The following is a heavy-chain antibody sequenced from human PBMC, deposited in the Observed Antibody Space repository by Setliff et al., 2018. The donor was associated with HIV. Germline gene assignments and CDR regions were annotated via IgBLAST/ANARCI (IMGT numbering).Heavy chain of an antibody. Sequence: PSETLSLTCTVSGGSISSQYWSWIRQTPGKGLESIGYVYNSGSTYYNPSLKSRVTISVDTSKNQFSLKLSSVIAADTAVYYCARHAAGPDGPFDYWGQGTLVTVSS. V-gene: IGHV4-59*08. J-gene: IGHJ4*02. CDR2: VYNSGST. CDR3: ARHAAGPDGPFDY. CDR1: GGSISSQY.